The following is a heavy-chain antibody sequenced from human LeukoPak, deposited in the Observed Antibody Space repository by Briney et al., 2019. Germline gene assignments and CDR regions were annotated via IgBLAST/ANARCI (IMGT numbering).Heavy chain of an antibody. Sequence: PGGSLRLSCAASVLTFSSYWMSWVRQAPGHGLEWVANIKQDGSEKYYVDYVKGRFTISRDNAKNSLYLQMNSLSAEDTAVYYCARVVVVVAATRVSAFDIWGQGTMVTVSS. V-gene: IGHV3-7*01. CDR1: VLTFSSYW. J-gene: IGHJ3*02. CDR3: ARVVVVVAATRVSAFDI. D-gene: IGHD2-15*01. CDR2: IKQDGSEK.